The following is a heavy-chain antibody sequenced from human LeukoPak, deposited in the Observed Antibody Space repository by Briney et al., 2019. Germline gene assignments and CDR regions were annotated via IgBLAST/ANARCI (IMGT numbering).Heavy chain of an antibody. D-gene: IGHD3-10*01. J-gene: IGHJ4*02. CDR2: INPNSGGT. Sequence: ASVTVSFTASGYTFTVYYMHWVRQAPGQGLERMGWINPNSGGTNYAQKFQGRVTMTRDTSISTAYMELSRLRPDDTAVYYCARTWFGEFDLVDYWGQGTLVTVSS. CDR3: ARTWFGEFDLVDY. V-gene: IGHV1-2*02. CDR1: GYTFTVYY.